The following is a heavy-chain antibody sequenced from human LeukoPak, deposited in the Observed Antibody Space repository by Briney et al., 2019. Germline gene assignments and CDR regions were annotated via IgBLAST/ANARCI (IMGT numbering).Heavy chain of an antibody. CDR1: GFTFSSYA. CDR3: ARKAGYYYGSGDY. V-gene: IGHV3-23*01. J-gene: IGHJ4*02. Sequence: PGGSLRLSCAASGFTFSSYALNWVRQAPGKGLEWVSAISASGGSAYYADSVKGRFTISRDNSKNTLYLQMNSLRAEDTAVYYCARKAGYYYGSGDYWGQGTLVTVSS. D-gene: IGHD3-10*01. CDR2: ISASGGSA.